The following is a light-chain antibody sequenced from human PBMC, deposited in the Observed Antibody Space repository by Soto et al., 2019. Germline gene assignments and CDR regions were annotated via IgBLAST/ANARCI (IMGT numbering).Light chain of an antibody. CDR3: MQALQTRT. Sequence: DIVMTQSPLSLPVTPGEPASISCRSSQSLLHSNGYNYLDWYLQKPGQSPQLLIYLGSYRASGVPDRFSGSGSGTDFTLKINRVEAEDVGVYYCMQALQTRTFGQGTKVDIK. CDR2: LGS. V-gene: IGKV2-28*01. J-gene: IGKJ1*01. CDR1: QSLLHSNGYNY.